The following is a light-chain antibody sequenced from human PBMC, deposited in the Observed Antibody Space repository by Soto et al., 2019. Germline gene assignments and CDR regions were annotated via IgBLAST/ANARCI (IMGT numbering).Light chain of an antibody. Sequence: EFVLTQSPVTLSLSPGERATLSCRASQSFRGLLAWYQQKPGQAPRLLIYDAYNRATGIPPRFSGSGSGTDFPLTISSLEPEDSAVYYCQQRHMWPITFGQGTRLEIK. CDR2: DAY. CDR1: QSFRGL. V-gene: IGKV3-11*01. CDR3: QQRHMWPIT. J-gene: IGKJ5*01.